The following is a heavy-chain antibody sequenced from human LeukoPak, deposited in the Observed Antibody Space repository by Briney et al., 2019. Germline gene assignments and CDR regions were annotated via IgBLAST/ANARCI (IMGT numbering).Heavy chain of an antibody. Sequence: PGGSLRLSCAASGFTFSSYAMSWVRQAPGKGLEWVSAISGSGGSTYYADSVKGRFTISRDNSKNTLYLQMNRLRAEDTAVYFCAKDICTSPPCLFYFDSWGQGTLVTVSS. CDR1: GFTFSSYA. D-gene: IGHD2-8*01. CDR3: AKDICTSPPCLFYFDS. V-gene: IGHV3-23*01. CDR2: ISGSGGST. J-gene: IGHJ4*02.